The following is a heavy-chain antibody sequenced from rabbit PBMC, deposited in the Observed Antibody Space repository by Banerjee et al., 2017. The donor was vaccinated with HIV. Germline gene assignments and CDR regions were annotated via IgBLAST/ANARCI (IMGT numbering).Heavy chain of an antibody. V-gene: IGHV1S47*01. CDR1: GFDFSSNA. J-gene: IGHJ4*01. CDR2: IYNGDGST. Sequence: LVQPEGSLTLTCKASGFDFSSNAMCWVRQAPGKRPEWIACIYNGDGSTYYASWVSGRFTISKTSSTTVTLQMTSLTAADTATYFCARAFVSVGYYFGLWGQGTLVTVS. CDR3: ARAFVSVGYYFGL. D-gene: IGHD1-1*01.